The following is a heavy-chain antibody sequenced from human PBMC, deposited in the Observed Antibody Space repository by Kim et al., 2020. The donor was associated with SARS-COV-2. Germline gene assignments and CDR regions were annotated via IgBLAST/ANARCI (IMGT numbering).Heavy chain of an antibody. V-gene: IGHV1-24*01. J-gene: IGHJ5*02. CDR2: FDPEDGET. Sequence: ASVKVSCKVSGYTLTELSMHWVRQAPGKGLEWMGGFDPEDGETIYAQKFQGRVTMTEDTSTDTAYMELSSLRSEDTAVYYCATTGVAVAARGWFDPWGQGTLVTVSS. CDR1: GYTLTELS. D-gene: IGHD6-19*01. CDR3: ATTGVAVAARGWFDP.